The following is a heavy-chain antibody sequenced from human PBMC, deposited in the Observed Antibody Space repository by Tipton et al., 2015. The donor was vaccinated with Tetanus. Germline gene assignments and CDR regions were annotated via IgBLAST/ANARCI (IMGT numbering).Heavy chain of an antibody. Sequence: TLSLTCTVSGGSLTSSLYYWGWIRQPPGKGLEWIGNFYNGDTTHYNVSLEGRVTISVDTSKHQFSLKLTSLSAADTAVYYCARQTSTGIGGRGPFGYWGQGTVVIVSS. D-gene: IGHD2-15*01. J-gene: IGHJ4*02. CDR3: ARQTSTGIGGRGPFGY. V-gene: IGHV4-39*01. CDR2: FYNGDTT. CDR1: GGSLTSSLYY.